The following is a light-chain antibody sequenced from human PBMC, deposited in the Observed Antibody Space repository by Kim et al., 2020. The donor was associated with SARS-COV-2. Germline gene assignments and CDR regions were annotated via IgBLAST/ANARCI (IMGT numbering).Light chain of an antibody. V-gene: IGKV3-20*01. Sequence: EIVLAQSPGTLSLSPGDTATLFCWASQSVSSPFLAWYQQKPGRAPRLLIFGASTRAAGIPDRFTGSGSWTNFTLTINRLEPEDFAVYYCQQFGNSPLTFGGGTKVEI. CDR1: QSVSSPF. J-gene: IGKJ4*01. CDR3: QQFGNSPLT. CDR2: GAS.